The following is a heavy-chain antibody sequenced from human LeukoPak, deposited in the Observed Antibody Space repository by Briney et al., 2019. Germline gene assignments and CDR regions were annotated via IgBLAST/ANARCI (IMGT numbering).Heavy chain of an antibody. CDR3: ARGGGQYQLLYYYYYMDV. CDR2: INDNGDGT. CDR1: GFTFSSYA. V-gene: IGHV3-23*01. Sequence: GGSLRLSCAASGFTFSSYAMSWVRQAPGKGLKWVSTINDNGDGTYYADSVKGRFTISRDNSYNTVSLQMNSLRDEDTGVYYCARGGGQYQLLYYYYYMDVWGKGTTVTVS. D-gene: IGHD2-2*01. J-gene: IGHJ6*03.